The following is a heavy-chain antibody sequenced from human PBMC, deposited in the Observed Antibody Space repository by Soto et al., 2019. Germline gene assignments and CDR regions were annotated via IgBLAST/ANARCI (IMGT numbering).Heavy chain of an antibody. V-gene: IGHV3-21*01. D-gene: IGHD3-10*01. CDR3: ARGVYYGSGSLEPLDY. Sequence: EVQLVESGGGLVKPGGSLRLSCAASGFTFSTYSMNWVRQAPGKGLEWVSSISSTNSYRYYTDSVKGRFTISRDNAKXXLYLQMNSLRAEDTSVYYCARGVYYGSGSLEPLDYWGQGTLVTVSS. CDR2: ISSTNSYR. CDR1: GFTFSTYS. J-gene: IGHJ4*02.